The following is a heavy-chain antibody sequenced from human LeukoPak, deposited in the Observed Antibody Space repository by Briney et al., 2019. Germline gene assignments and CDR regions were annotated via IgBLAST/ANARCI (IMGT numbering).Heavy chain of an antibody. V-gene: IGHV3-7*01. CDR2: IKEDGSEK. J-gene: IGHJ4*02. CDR3: ARDFQSSY. Sequence: PGGSLRLSCASSGITFSSYWMIWVRQAPGKGLEWVANIKEDGSEKNYVDSVMGRFTISRDNAKNSLYLQMNSLRAEDTAVYYCARDFQSSYWGQGTLVTVSS. CDR1: GITFSSYW.